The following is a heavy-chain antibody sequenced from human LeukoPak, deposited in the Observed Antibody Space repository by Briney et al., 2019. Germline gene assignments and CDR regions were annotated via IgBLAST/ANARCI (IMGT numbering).Heavy chain of an antibody. Sequence: GGSLRLSCAASGFTFSSYWMSWVRQAPGKGLEWVANIKQDGSEKYYVDSVKGRFTISRDNAKNSLYVQMNSLRAKDTAVYYCASVYYYDSSGWGQGTLVTVSS. CDR1: GFTFSSYW. V-gene: IGHV3-7*01. J-gene: IGHJ4*02. CDR2: IKQDGSEK. D-gene: IGHD3-22*01. CDR3: ASVYYYDSSG.